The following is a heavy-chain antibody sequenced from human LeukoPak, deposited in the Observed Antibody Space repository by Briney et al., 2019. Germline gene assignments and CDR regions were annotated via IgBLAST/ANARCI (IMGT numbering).Heavy chain of an antibody. J-gene: IGHJ5*02. CDR3: ARYTAMVLDWFDP. V-gene: IGHV4-39*01. CDR1: GGSISSSRYY. Sequence: SETLSLTCTVSGGSISSSRYYWGWLRQPPGKGLEWIGRIYYSGTTHYNPSLKSRVTITVDASKNQYSLMLISVTAADTAVYYCARYTAMVLDWFDPWGQGTLVTVSS. D-gene: IGHD5-18*01. CDR2: IYYSGTT.